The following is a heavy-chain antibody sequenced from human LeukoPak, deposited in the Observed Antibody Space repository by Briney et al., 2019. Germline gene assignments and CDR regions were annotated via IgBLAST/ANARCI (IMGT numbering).Heavy chain of an antibody. J-gene: IGHJ4*02. CDR1: GGSFNGYY. V-gene: IGHV4-34*01. CDR2: IDHTGDT. D-gene: IGHD5-24*01. CDR3: ARQISKGYNDDF. Sequence: SETLSLTCAVSGGSFNGYYWSWIRQPPGKGLEWIGEIDHTGDTNYNPSLKSRLTMSVDTSKNQFSLRLASVTAADTAVCHCARQISKGYNDDFWGQGTLVTVSS.